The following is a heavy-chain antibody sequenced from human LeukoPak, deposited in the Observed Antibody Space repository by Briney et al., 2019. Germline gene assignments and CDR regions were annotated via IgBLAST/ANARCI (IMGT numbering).Heavy chain of an antibody. CDR1: GYTFTSYD. CDR3: ARGHWFYP. J-gene: IGHJ5*02. CDR2: VSGYNGNT. V-gene: IGHV1-18*01. Sequence: ASVKVSCKASGYTFTSYDINWVRQAPGQGLEWMGWVSGYNGNTNYAQKFEGRVAMTTDTSSTTAYMELRSLKSDDTAIYYCARGHWFYPWGQGTLVTVSS.